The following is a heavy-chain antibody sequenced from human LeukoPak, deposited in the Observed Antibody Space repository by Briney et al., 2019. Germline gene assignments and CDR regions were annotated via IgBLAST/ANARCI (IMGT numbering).Heavy chain of an antibody. CDR2: IRYDGSNK. D-gene: IGHD5-18*01. CDR1: GFTFSSYG. Sequence: PGGSLRLSCAASGFTFSSYGMHWVRQAPGKGLEWVAFIRYDGSNKYYADSVKGRFTISRDNSKNTLYLQMNSLRAEDTAVYYCAGGYSYGWLAFDYWGQGTLVTVSS. CDR3: AGGYSYGWLAFDY. V-gene: IGHV3-30*02. J-gene: IGHJ4*02.